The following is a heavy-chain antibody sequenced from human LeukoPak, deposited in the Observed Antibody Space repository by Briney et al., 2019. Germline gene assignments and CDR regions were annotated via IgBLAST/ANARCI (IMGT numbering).Heavy chain of an antibody. CDR1: GYSISSGYH. CDR2: IYHSGST. D-gene: IGHD6-19*01. J-gene: IGHJ4*02. Sequence: SETLSLTCTVSGYSISSGYHWGWIRQPPGKGLEWIGSIYHSGSTYYNPSLKSRVTISVDTSKNQFSLKLSSVTAADTAVYYCARGLNSSGWSYWGQGTLVTVSS. CDR3: ARGLNSSGWSY. V-gene: IGHV4-38-2*02.